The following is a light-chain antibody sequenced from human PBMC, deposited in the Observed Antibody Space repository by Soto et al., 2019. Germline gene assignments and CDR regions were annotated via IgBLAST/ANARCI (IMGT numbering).Light chain of an antibody. Sequence: SVLTQSPATLSLSPGDRATLSCRASQSVSSYLAWYQQKPGQAPRLLIYDASTRATATPERFSGSGSGTDFTLTISRLEPEDFAVYYCHQYDSIVQTFGQGTKVDIK. CDR3: HQYDSIVQT. J-gene: IGKJ1*01. CDR2: DAS. CDR1: QSVSSY. V-gene: IGKV3-20*01.